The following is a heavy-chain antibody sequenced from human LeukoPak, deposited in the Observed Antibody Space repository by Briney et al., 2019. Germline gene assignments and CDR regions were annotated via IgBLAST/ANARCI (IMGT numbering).Heavy chain of an antibody. J-gene: IGHJ6*02. D-gene: IGHD6-6*01. CDR2: ISYDGSNK. CDR3: ARGITVLGDIAAYYGMDV. Sequence: PGRSLRLSCAASGFTFSSYAMHWVRQAPGEGLEWVAVISYDGSNKYYADSVKGRFTISRDNSKNTLYLQMNSLRAEDTAVYYCARGITVLGDIAAYYGMDVWGQGTTVTVSS. V-gene: IGHV3-30*14. CDR1: GFTFSSYA.